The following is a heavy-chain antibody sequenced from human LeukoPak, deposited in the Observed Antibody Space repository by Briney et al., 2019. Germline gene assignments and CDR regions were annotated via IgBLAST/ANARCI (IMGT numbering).Heavy chain of an antibody. Sequence: QPGRSLRLSCAASGFTFSDYALHWVRQAPGKGLEWVAGISGSGGTTSYADSVKGRFTISRDNPKNTPYLQMNSPRAEDTAVYFCAKRGVVIRVILVGFHKEAYYFDSWGQGALVTVSS. J-gene: IGHJ4*02. CDR1: GFTFSDYA. CDR2: ISGSGGTT. V-gene: IGHV3-23*01. D-gene: IGHD3-22*01. CDR3: AKRGVVIRVILVGFHKEAYYFDS.